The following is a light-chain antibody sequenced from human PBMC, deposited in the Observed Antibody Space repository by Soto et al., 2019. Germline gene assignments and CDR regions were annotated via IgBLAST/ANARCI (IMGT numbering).Light chain of an antibody. CDR3: SSYAGSNNFDV. CDR1: SSDVGGYNY. V-gene: IGLV2-8*01. Sequence: QSVLTQPPSASGSPGQSVTISCTGTSSDVGGYNYVSWYQQHPGKAPKLMIYEVSKRPSGVPDRFSGSKSGNTASLTVSGLQAEDEVDYYCSSYAGSNNFDVFGTGTKLTVL. J-gene: IGLJ1*01. CDR2: EVS.